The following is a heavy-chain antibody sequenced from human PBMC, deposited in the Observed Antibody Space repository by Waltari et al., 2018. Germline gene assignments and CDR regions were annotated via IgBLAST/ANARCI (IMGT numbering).Heavy chain of an antibody. CDR1: GFTFDDYT. CDR2: ISWDGGST. D-gene: IGHD4-17*01. CDR3: AKESMTTVTRAPFDY. V-gene: IGHV3-43*01. Sequence: EVQLVESGGVVVQPGGSLRLSCAASGFTFDDYTMHWVRQAPGKGLEWVSLISWDGGSTYNADAVKGRFTISRDNSKNALYLQMNSLRTEDTALYYCAKESMTTVTRAPFDYCGQGTLVTVSS. J-gene: IGHJ4*02.